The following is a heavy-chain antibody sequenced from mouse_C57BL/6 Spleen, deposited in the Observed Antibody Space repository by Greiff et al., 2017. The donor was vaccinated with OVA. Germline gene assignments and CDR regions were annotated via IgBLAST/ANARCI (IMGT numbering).Heavy chain of an antibody. D-gene: IGHD1-1*01. CDR3: ARRFITTIVGYFDV. V-gene: IGHV5-17*01. Sequence: EVKVEESGGGLVKPGGSLKLSCAASGFTFSDYGIHWVRQAPEKGLEWVAYISSGSTTIYYADTVKGRFTISRDNAKNTLFLQMTRLRSEDTAMYHCARRFITTIVGYFDVWGTGTTVTVSS. CDR1: GFTFSDYG. J-gene: IGHJ1*03. CDR2: ISSGSTTI.